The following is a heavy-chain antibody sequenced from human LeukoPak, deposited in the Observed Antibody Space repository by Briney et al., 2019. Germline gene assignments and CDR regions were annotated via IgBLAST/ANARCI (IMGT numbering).Heavy chain of an antibody. CDR2: INPNSGGT. J-gene: IGHJ4*02. CDR1: GYTFTGYY. V-gene: IGHV1-2*06. Sequence: ASVKVSCKASGYTFTGYYMHWVRQAPGQGPEWMGRINPNSGGTNYAQKFQGRVTMTRDTSISTAYMELSRLRSDDTAVYYCARNIGSYYYDSSFDYWGQGTLVTVSS. CDR3: ARNIGSYYYDSSFDY. D-gene: IGHD3-22*01.